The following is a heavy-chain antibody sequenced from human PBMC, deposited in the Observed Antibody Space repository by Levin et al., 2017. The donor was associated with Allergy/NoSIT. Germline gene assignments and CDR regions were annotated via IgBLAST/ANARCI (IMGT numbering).Heavy chain of an antibody. Sequence: PGGSLRLSCAASGFTFSSYAMHWVRQAPGKGLEWVAVISYDGSNKYYADSVKGRFTISRDNSKNTLYLQMNSLRAEDTAVYYCASLIVGATTDRDAFDIWGQGTMVTVSS. CDR2: ISYDGSNK. CDR1: GFTFSSYA. J-gene: IGHJ3*02. V-gene: IGHV3-30-3*01. CDR3: ASLIVGATTDRDAFDI. D-gene: IGHD1-26*01.